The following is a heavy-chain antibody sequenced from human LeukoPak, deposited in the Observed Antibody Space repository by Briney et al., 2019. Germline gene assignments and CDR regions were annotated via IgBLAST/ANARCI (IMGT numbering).Heavy chain of an antibody. D-gene: IGHD2-2*01. CDR3: AREEDCSSTSCSGGAFDI. Sequence: SVKVSCKASGGTFSSYAISWVRQAPGQGLEWMGGIIPIFGTANYAQKFQGRVTITTDESTSTAYMELSSLRSEDTAVYYCAREEDCSSTSCSGGAFDIWGQGTMVTVSS. V-gene: IGHV1-69*05. CDR2: IIPIFGTA. J-gene: IGHJ3*02. CDR1: GGTFSSYA.